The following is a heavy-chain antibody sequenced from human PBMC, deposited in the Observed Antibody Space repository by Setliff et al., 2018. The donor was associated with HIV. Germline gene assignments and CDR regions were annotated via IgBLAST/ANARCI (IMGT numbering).Heavy chain of an antibody. CDR1: GFSLSTSGVG. D-gene: IGHD3-9*01. Sequence: SGPTLVNPTQTLTLTCTFSGFSLSTSGVGVGWIRQPPGKALEWLALIYWDDDKRYSPSLKSRLTITKDTSKNQVVLTMTNMDPADTATYFCAHSPDTWYFGEYFRHWGQGTLVTVST. CDR2: IYWDDDK. V-gene: IGHV2-5*02. CDR3: AHSPDTWYFGEYFRH. J-gene: IGHJ1*01.